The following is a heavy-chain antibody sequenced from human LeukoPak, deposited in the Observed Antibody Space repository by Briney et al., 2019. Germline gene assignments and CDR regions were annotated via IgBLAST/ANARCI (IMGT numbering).Heavy chain of an antibody. CDR3: ARDRSVAVAGTTTYYYYGMDV. V-gene: IGHV1-46*01. CDR1: GYTFTSYY. Sequence: ASVKVSCKASGYTFTSYYMHWVRQAPGQGLEWMGIINPSGGSTSYAQKFQGRVTMTRDTSTSTVYMELSSLRSEDTAVYYCARDRSVAVAGTTTYYYYGMDVWGQGTTVTASS. J-gene: IGHJ6*02. D-gene: IGHD6-19*01. CDR2: INPSGGST.